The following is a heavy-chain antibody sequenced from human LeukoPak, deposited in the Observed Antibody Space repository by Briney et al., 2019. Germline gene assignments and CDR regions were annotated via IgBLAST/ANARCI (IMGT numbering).Heavy chain of an antibody. CDR1: GGSFSGYY. D-gene: IGHD6-6*01. CDR2: INHSGST. CDR3: ARGRISSSSAGRQYFDL. V-gene: IGHV4-34*01. J-gene: IGHJ2*01. Sequence: SETLSLTCAVYGGSFSGYYWSWIRQPPGKGLEWIGEINHSGSTNYNPSLKSRVTISVDTSKNQFSLKLSSVTAADTAVYYCARGRISSSSAGRQYFDLWGRGTLVTVSS.